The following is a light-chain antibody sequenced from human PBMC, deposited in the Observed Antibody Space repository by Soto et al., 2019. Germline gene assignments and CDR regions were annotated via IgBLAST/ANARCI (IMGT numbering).Light chain of an antibody. CDR2: DSS. J-gene: IGKJ1*01. V-gene: IGKV1-39*01. CDR1: QSISTY. CDR3: QQSYSNPTWT. Sequence: DIQLTQSPSSLSASLGDRVTITCRASQSISTYLNWYQHKPGEAPKLLVYDSSTLQTGVPSRFSGSGFGAEFTLTISGLQPEDLATYYCQQSYSNPTWTFGQGTKVDI.